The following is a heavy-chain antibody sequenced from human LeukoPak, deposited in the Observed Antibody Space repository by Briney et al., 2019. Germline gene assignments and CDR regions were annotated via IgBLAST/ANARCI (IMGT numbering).Heavy chain of an antibody. CDR2: IYYSGST. Sequence: SETLSLTCAVYGGSFSGYYWSWIRQPPGKGLEWIGYIYYSGSTNYNPSLKSRVTISVDTSKNQFSLKLSSVTAADTAVYYCARERIAAAGTNYYYGMDVWGQGTTVTVSS. CDR1: GGSFSGYY. CDR3: ARERIAAAGTNYYYGMDV. D-gene: IGHD6-13*01. V-gene: IGHV4-59*01. J-gene: IGHJ6*02.